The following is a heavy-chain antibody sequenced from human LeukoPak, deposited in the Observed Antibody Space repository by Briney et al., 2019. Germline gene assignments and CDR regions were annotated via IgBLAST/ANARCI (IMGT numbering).Heavy chain of an antibody. V-gene: IGHV4-61*02. CDR1: GGSISSGSYY. CDR3: ARTILPPDFYYDSSAYYYY. J-gene: IGHJ4*02. CDR2: IYTSGST. D-gene: IGHD3-22*01. Sequence: TSQTLSLTCTVSGGSISSGSYYWSWIRQPAGKRLEWIGRIYTSGSTNYNPSLKSRVTISVDTSKNQFSLKLTSVTAADTAVYYCARTILPPDFYYDSSAYYYYWGQGTLVTVSS.